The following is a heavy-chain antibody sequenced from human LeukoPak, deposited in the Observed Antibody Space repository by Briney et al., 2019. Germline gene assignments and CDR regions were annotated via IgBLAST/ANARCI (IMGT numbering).Heavy chain of an antibody. CDR1: GFTFSSYD. D-gene: IGHD1-26*01. Sequence: PGGSLRLSCAASGFTFSSYDMHWVRQATGKGLEWVSAIGTAGDTYYPGSVKGRFTISRENAKNSLYLQMNSLRAGDTAVYYCARVASSGNIDYWGQGTLVTVSS. V-gene: IGHV3-13*01. CDR2: IGTAGDT. J-gene: IGHJ4*02. CDR3: ARVASSGNIDY.